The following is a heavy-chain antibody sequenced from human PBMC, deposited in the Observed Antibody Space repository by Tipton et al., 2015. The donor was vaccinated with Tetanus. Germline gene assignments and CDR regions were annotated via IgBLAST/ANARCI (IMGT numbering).Heavy chain of an antibody. V-gene: IGHV4-34*01. CDR1: GGSFRDYF. D-gene: IGHD3-22*01. CDR3: AASVVRWFDP. CDR2: VNYAGST. Sequence: TLSLTCAVHGGSFRDYFWSWLRQSPGKGLEWIGEVNYAGSTNYSPSLKSRVTMSVDVSKKQLSLRVTSVTAADTAVYYCAASVVRWFDPWGQGTLVTVSS. J-gene: IGHJ5*02.